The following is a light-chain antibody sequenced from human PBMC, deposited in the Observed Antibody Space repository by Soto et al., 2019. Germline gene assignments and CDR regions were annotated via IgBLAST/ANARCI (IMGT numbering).Light chain of an antibody. CDR3: QQYGISPPCT. Sequence: EIVLTQSPGTLSLSPGERATLSCRASQSVSSSYLAWYQQKPGQAPRLLIYGASSRATGIPDRFSGSGSGTDFTLTISRLEPEAFAVYYCQQYGISPPCTFGQGPKLEIK. V-gene: IGKV3-20*01. CDR2: GAS. J-gene: IGKJ2*02. CDR1: QSVSSSY.